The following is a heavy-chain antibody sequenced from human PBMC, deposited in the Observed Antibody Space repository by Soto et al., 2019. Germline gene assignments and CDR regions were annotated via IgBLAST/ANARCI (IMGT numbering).Heavy chain of an antibody. V-gene: IGHV6-1*01. Sequence: PSQALSLTCVISGDSVSRNSAAWNWIRQSPSRGLEWLGRTYYRSKWYNDYAVSVKSRITINPDTSKNQFSLQLNSVTPEDTAVYYCARDXTIFGVVHYYYYYGMDVWGQGTTVTVSS. CDR2: TYYRSKWYN. D-gene: IGHD3-3*01. CDR1: GDSVSRNSAA. CDR3: ARDXTIFGVVHYYYYYGMDV. J-gene: IGHJ6*02.